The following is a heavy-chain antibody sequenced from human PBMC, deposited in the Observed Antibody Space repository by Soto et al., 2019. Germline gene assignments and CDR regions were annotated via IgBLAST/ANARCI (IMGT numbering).Heavy chain of an antibody. V-gene: IGHV3-15*04. J-gene: IGHJ6*02. CDR1: GFTFTNAW. CDR2: IESKTDGGTT. D-gene: IGHD3-10*01. CDR3: SISLATGSGSNYVFKRPYYYYGMDV. Sequence: KAGGSLRLSCAASGFTFTNAWMSWVRQAPGKGLEWVGRIESKTDGGTTDYAAPVKGRFTISRDDSKNTLYLQMNSLKTEDTAVYYCSISLATGSGSNYVFKRPYYYYGMDVWGQGTTVTVSS.